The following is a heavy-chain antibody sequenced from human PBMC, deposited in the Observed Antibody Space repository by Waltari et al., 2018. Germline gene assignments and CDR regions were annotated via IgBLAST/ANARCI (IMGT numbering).Heavy chain of an antibody. D-gene: IGHD6-6*01. Sequence: EVQLVQSGAEAKKPGASLRISCKGSGYSFTNYYISWVRQMPGKGLEWMGRIDPSDSYTNYNPSFQGHVTISTDKSISTAYLQWSSLKASDTAVYYCARHSSSPFDYWGQGTLVTVSS. CDR1: GYSFTNYY. CDR2: IDPSDSYT. CDR3: ARHSSSPFDY. J-gene: IGHJ4*02. V-gene: IGHV5-10-1*03.